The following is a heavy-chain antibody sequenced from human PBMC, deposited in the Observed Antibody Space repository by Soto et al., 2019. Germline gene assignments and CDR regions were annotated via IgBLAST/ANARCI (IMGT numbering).Heavy chain of an antibody. CDR1: GXNFRMYY. D-gene: IGHD3-10*01. CDR2: ISSSGLTT. V-gene: IGHV3-48*04. CDR3: ARYGTRGDW. J-gene: IGHJ5*01. Sequence: GSLRLSCHASGXNFRMYYMHWVRKAPGKGLEWVSYISSSGLTTYYADFAEGRFTISRDNAKDSLYLHLNSLRVGDTAVYYCARYGTRGDWWGLGTQVTVSS.